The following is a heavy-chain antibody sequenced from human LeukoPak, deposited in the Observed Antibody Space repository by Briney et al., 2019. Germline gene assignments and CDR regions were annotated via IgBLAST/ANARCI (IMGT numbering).Heavy chain of an antibody. Sequence: KASQTLSLTCAVSGGSISSGGYSWSWIRQPPGKGLEWIGYIYHSGSTYYNPSLKSRVTISVDTSKNQFSLKLSSVTAADTAVYYCARGRYYDSSGYPRGSRRGVFDYWGQGTLVTVSS. CDR3: ARGRYYDSSGYPRGSRRGVFDY. J-gene: IGHJ4*02. V-gene: IGHV4-30-2*01. CDR1: GGSISSGGYS. CDR2: IYHSGST. D-gene: IGHD3-22*01.